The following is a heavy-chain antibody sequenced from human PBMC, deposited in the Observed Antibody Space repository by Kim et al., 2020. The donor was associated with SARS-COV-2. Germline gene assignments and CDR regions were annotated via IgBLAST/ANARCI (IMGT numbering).Heavy chain of an antibody. Sequence: SETLSLTCTVAGGSISSGGYYWSWIRQHPVKGLEWIGFIYYSGSTYYNPSLKSRLTISLDTSKNKFSLKLSSVTAADTVVFYCARVKSNFSDY. CDR1: GGSISSGGYY. D-gene: IGHD4-4*01. CDR2: IYYSGST. J-gene: IGHJ4*01. CDR3: ARVKSNFSDY. V-gene: IGHV4-31*03.